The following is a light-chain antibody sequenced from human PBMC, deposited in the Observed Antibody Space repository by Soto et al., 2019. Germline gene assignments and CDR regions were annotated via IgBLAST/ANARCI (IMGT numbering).Light chain of an antibody. Sequence: DIQMTQSPSTLSASVGDRVTITCRASQSISSRLAWYQQKPGKAPNLLIYDASTLESGVPSRFSGSGSGTEFTLTISSLQPDDFATYYCQQFNIYPWTFGQGTKVDI. V-gene: IGKV1-5*01. CDR2: DAS. J-gene: IGKJ1*01. CDR3: QQFNIYPWT. CDR1: QSISSR.